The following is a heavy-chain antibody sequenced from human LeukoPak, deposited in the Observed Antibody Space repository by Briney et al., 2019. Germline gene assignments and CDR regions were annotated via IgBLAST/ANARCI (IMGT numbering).Heavy chain of an antibody. CDR2: INHSGST. CDR1: GGSFSGYY. D-gene: IGHD3-22*01. V-gene: IGHV4-34*01. CDR3: AKDPAHYYDSSGYRGYFDY. J-gene: IGHJ4*02. Sequence: SETLSLTCAVYGGSFSGYYWSWIRQPPGKGLEWIGEINHSGSTNYNPSLKSRVTISVDTSKNQFSLKLSSVTAADTAVYYCAKDPAHYYDSSGYRGYFDYWGQGTLVTVSS.